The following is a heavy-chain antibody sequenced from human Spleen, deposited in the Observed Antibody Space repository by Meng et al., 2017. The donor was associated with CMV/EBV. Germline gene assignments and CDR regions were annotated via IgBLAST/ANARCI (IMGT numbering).Heavy chain of an antibody. D-gene: IGHD3-10*01. CDR2: ISGSGGRT. V-gene: IGHV3-23*01. CDR1: GFTFSSYA. J-gene: IGHJ4*02. Sequence: GGSLRLSCAASGFTFSSYAMTWVRQAPGKGLECVSSISGSGGRTYYADSVKGRFTISRDNSENTLYLQMNSLRAEDTAVYYCARSWQGRFDYWGQGTLVTVSS. CDR3: ARSWQGRFDY.